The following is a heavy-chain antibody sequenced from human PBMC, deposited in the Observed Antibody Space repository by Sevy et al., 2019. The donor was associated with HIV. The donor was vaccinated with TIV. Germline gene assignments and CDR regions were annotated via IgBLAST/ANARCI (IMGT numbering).Heavy chain of an antibody. D-gene: IGHD2-8*02. CDR3: ASGSGSWWWSLGY. Sequence: GGSLRLSCAASGFTFSSYGMHWVRQAPGKGLEWVAVIWYDGSNKYYADSVKGRFTISRDNSKNTLYLQMNSLRAEDTAVYYCASGSGSWWWSLGYWGQGTLVTVSS. J-gene: IGHJ4*02. CDR2: IWYDGSNK. V-gene: IGHV3-33*08. CDR1: GFTFSSYG.